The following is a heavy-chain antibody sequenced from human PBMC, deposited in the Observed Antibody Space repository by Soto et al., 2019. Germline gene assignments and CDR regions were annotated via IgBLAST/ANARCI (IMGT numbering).Heavy chain of an antibody. Sequence: GGSLRLSCAASGFTFSDYDMYWVRQAPGKGLEWVAFISYDAYDGNYKYYGDSVKGRFTISRDSSRNTLYVQMNSLRAEDTAVYYCAKGRGRNFYYGMDVWGQGTTVTVSS. CDR1: GFTFSDYD. CDR2: ISYDAYDGNYK. V-gene: IGHV3-30*18. CDR3: AKGRGRNFYYGMDV. J-gene: IGHJ6*02.